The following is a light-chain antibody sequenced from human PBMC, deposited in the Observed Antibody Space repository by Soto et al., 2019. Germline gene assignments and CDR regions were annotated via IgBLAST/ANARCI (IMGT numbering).Light chain of an antibody. CDR2: NVY. J-gene: IGLJ2*01. CDR1: SSDVGAYNF. CDR3: HSYDSDNVI. Sequence: QSALTQPASVSGSPGQSITISCTGTSSDVGAYNFVSWHQQHPGKAPKLMIYNVYDRPSGISYRFSGSKSGNTASPTISGLQGEDEADYYCHSYDSDNVIFGGGTKLTVL. V-gene: IGLV2-14*03.